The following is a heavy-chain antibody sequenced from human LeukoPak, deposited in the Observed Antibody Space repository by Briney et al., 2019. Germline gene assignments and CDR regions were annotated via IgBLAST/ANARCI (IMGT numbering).Heavy chain of an antibody. CDR1: GGTFSNHA. Sequence: SVKVSCKASGGTFSNHAISWVRQAPGQGLEWMGSIIPIFGTAKYAQKFQGRVTITADESTSTAYMELSSLRSEDTAVYYCARDGGRVRGVISYYFYYMDVWGKGTTVTISS. J-gene: IGHJ6*03. CDR2: IIPIFGTA. D-gene: IGHD3-10*01. V-gene: IGHV1-69*13. CDR3: ARDGGRVRGVISYYFYYMDV.